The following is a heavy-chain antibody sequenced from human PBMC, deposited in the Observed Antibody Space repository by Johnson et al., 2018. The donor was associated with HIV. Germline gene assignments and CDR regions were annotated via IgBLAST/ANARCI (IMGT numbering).Heavy chain of an antibody. Sequence: QVQLVESGGGLVQPGGSLRLSCAASGFTFSSYGMHWVRQTPGKGLEWVAFIRYDGSNTYYADSVKGRFTISRDNSKNSLYLQMNSLRAEDTAVYYCARVGIYYDSIEDAFDIWGQGTMVTVSS. J-gene: IGHJ3*02. CDR2: IRYDGSNT. V-gene: IGHV3-30*02. CDR3: ARVGIYYDSIEDAFDI. D-gene: IGHD3-22*01. CDR1: GFTFSSYG.